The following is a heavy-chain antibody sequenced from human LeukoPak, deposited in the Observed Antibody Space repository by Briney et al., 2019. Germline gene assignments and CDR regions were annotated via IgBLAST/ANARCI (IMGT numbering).Heavy chain of an antibody. CDR2: IYYSGST. CDR1: GGSISSSSYY. J-gene: IGHJ6*02. V-gene: IGHV4-61*05. CDR3: ARGPEGDNWNYYYYYGMDV. D-gene: IGHD1-20*01. Sequence: PSETLSLTCTVSGGSISSSSYYWGWIRQPPGKGLEWIGYIYYSGSTNYNPSLKSRVTISVDTSKNQFSLKLSSVTAADTAVYYCARGPEGDNWNYYYYYGMDVWGQGTTVTVSS.